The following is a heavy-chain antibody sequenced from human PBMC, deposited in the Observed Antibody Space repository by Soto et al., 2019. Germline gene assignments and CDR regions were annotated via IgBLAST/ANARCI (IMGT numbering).Heavy chain of an antibody. D-gene: IGHD5-12*01. CDR2: IYYSGST. CDR3: AGPGRDGYNRY. V-gene: IGHV4-59*01. CDR1: GGSISSYY. Sequence: SETLSLTCTVSGGSISSYYWSWIRQPPGKGLEWIGYIYYSGSTNYNPSLKSRVTISVDTSNNQFSLKLSSVTAADTAVYYCAGPGRDGYNRYRGQGTLVTVSS. J-gene: IGHJ4*02.